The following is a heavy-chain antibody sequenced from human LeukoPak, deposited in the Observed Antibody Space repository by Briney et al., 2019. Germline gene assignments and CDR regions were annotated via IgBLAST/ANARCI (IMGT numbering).Heavy chain of an antibody. CDR2: INPNSGGT. V-gene: IGHV1-2*02. CDR3: ARDPYDSSGYYFDY. D-gene: IGHD3-22*01. CDR1: GYTFTGYY. J-gene: IGHJ4*02. Sequence: ASVKVSCKASGYTFTGYYMHWVRQAPGQELEWMGWINPNSGGTNYAQKFQGRVTMTRDTSISTAYMELSRLRSDDTAVYYCARDPYDSSGYYFDYWGQGTLVTVSS.